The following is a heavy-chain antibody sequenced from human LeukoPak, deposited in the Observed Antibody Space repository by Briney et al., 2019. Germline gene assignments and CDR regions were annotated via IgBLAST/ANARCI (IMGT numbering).Heavy chain of an antibody. Sequence: GRSLRLSCAASGFTFDDYAMHWVRQAPGKGLEWVSGISWNSGSIGYADSVKGRFTISRDNAKNSLYLQMNSLRAEDTALYYCAKDQGSSGYYLGYWGQGTLVTVSS. CDR2: ISWNSGSI. CDR3: AKDQGSSGYYLGY. V-gene: IGHV3-9*01. CDR1: GFTFDDYA. D-gene: IGHD3-22*01. J-gene: IGHJ4*02.